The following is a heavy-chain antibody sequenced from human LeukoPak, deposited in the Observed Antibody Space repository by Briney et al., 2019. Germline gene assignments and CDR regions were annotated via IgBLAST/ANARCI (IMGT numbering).Heavy chain of an antibody. CDR3: ARAMVDGWFDP. Sequence: SETLSLTCAVYGGSFSGYYWSWIRQPPGKGLEWIGEINHSVSTNYNPSLKSRVTISVDTSKNQFSLKLSSVTAADTAVYYCARAMVDGWFDPWGQGTLVTVSS. J-gene: IGHJ5*02. CDR2: INHSVST. D-gene: IGHD2-8*01. V-gene: IGHV4-34*01. CDR1: GGSFSGYY.